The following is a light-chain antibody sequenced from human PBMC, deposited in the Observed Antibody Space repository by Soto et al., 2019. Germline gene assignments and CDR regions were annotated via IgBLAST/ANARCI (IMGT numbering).Light chain of an antibody. CDR3: LCYDDSVSGSGV. CDR2: SNN. Sequence: QAVVTQPPSVSGAPGLRVTISCTGSSSNVGADYDVHWYQQIPGKAPKLLIYSNNKRPSGVPDRFSGSKSGTSASLAITGLQAEDEADYYCLCYDDSVSGSGVFGAGTKVTVL. J-gene: IGLJ3*02. V-gene: IGLV1-40*01. CDR1: SSNVGADYD.